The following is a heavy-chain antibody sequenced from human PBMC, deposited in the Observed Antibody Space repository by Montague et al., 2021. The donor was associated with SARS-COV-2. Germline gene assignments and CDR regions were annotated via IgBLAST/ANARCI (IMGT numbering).Heavy chain of an antibody. V-gene: IGHV4-34*01. D-gene: IGHD3-10*01. Sequence: SETLSLTCAVYGGSYSGYYWRWIRQPPGKGLEWIGEINHSGSTTYNPYLKSRVTISLDTSKNQFSLKLSSVTAADTAVYYCARGWAMVRGVTHWGQGTLVTVSS. CDR2: INHSGST. CDR3: ARGWAMVRGVTH. J-gene: IGHJ4*02. CDR1: GGSYSGYY.